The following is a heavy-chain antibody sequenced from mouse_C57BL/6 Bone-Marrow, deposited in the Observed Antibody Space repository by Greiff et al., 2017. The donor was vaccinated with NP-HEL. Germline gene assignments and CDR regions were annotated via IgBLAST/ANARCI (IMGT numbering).Heavy chain of an antibody. CDR1: GYSITSGYY. D-gene: IGHD4-1*01. CDR2: IRYDGSN. V-gene: IGHV3-6*01. J-gene: IGHJ3*01. CDR3: AFYWEWFAY. Sequence: EVQLMESGPGLVKPSPSLSLTCSVTGYSITSGYYWNLIRQLPGNKLEWMGYIRYDGSNNYNQSLKNRTTFTRDTSKNQFFLKLNSVTTEDTATYYCAFYWEWFAYWGQGTLVTVSA.